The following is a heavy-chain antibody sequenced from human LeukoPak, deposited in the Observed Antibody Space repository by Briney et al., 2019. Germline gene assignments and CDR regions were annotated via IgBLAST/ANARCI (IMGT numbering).Heavy chain of an antibody. CDR3: ANDRVLASPLAFAI. V-gene: IGHV3-23*01. D-gene: IGHD3-3*01. CDR1: GFTFSSYA. CDR2: ISGSGGST. Sequence: GGSLRLSCAASGFTFSSYAMSWVRQAPGKGLEWVSAISGSGGSTYYADSVKGRFTISRDNSKNTLDLQMNSLRADDTAVYYCANDRVLASPLAFAIWGQGTMVTVSS. J-gene: IGHJ3*02.